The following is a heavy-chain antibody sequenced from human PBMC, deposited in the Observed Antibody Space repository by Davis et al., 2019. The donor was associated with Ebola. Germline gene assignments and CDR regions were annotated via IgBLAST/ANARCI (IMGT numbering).Heavy chain of an antibody. CDR1: GFTFSSYV. CDR2: ISGGGGST. Sequence: PGGSLRLSCAASGFTFSSYVMSWVRQVPGKGLEWVSEISGGGGSTYYADSVKGRFTISRDNSKNTLYLQMNSLRAEDTAVYYCVRENLYAMANYYYGMDVWGQGTTVSVSS. J-gene: IGHJ6*02. D-gene: IGHD2-8*01. V-gene: IGHV3-23*01. CDR3: VRENLYAMANYYYGMDV.